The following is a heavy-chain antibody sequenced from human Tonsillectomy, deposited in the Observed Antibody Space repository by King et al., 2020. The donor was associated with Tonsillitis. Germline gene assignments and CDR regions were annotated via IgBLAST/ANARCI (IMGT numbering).Heavy chain of an antibody. J-gene: IGHJ2*01. CDR1: GGSITSYY. Sequence: QLQESGPGLVKPSETLSLTCTVSGGSITSYYWSWIRQPPGKALEWIGYIYYGGSTNYHPSLKSRVTISVETSKNQLSLKLSSLTAADTAVYYCARDGLSAGGGLSYFDLWGRGALVTVSS. CDR2: IYYGGST. D-gene: IGHD2-15*01. CDR3: ARDGLSAGGGLSYFDL. V-gene: IGHV4-59*01.